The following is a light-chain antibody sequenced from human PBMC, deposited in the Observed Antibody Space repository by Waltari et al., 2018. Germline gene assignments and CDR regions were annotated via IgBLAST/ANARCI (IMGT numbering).Light chain of an antibody. CDR3: QMWDTSSDVGV. CDR1: NIGSTS. Sequence: SYALTQPPSVSMAPGETAKISCGGHNIGSTSVHWYQQRPGQAPVLVMQYDDDRPSGIPERFSGSKSGNTATLTINRVAAGDEADYYCQMWDTSSDVGVFGGGTKLTVL. CDR2: YDD. J-gene: IGLJ3*02. V-gene: IGLV3-21*04.